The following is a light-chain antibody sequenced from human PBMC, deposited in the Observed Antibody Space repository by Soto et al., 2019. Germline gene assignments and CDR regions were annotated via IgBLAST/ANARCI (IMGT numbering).Light chain of an antibody. Sequence: DIQMTQSPSSLSASVGDRVTITCQASQDISNYLNWYQQKPGKAPKLLIYDASNLETGVPSRFSGSGSGTDFTFTISSLQPEDIATYYCQKYDNLRTFGGGTKVDIK. CDR1: QDISNY. CDR2: DAS. CDR3: QKYDNLRT. J-gene: IGKJ4*01. V-gene: IGKV1-33*01.